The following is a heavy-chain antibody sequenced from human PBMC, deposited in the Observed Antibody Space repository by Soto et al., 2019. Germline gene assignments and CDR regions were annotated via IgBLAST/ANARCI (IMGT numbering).Heavy chain of an antibody. CDR1: DVSVSVTSYY. CDR2: IYYTGST. D-gene: IGHD2-15*01. Sequence: QVQLQEAGPGLVKPSETLSLTCTVSDVSVSVTSYYWSWIRQPPGKGLEWIGYIYYTGSTDYNPSLKSRVTMSVDTSKNHFSLKLSSVTAADTAFYYCARGGGGSFYWHFDLWGRGTLVPVSS. CDR3: ARGGGGSFYWHFDL. J-gene: IGHJ2*01. V-gene: IGHV4-61*03.